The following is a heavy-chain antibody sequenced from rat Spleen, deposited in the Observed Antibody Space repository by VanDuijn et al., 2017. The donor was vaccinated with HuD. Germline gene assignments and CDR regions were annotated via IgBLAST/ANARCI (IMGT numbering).Heavy chain of an antibody. Sequence: EVQLVESDGGLVQPGRSLKLSCAASGFTFSDYYMAWVRQAPTKGLEWVALISYDGSSTFYRDSVKGRFTISRDNAKSTLYLQMDSLRSEDTATYYCARPNRGYYFDYWGQGVMVTVSS. CDR3: ARPNRGYYFDY. D-gene: IGHD4-3*01. J-gene: IGHJ2*01. CDR2: ISYDGSST. CDR1: GFTFSDYY. V-gene: IGHV5-7*01.